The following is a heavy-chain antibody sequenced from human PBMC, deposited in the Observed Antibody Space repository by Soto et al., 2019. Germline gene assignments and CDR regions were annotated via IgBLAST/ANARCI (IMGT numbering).Heavy chain of an antibody. V-gene: IGHV4-34*01. D-gene: IGHD6-6*01. J-gene: IGHJ4*02. CDR3: ARGRASSSSRLVYD. CDR1: GGSFSGYY. Sequence: SETLSLTCAVYGGSFSGYYWSWIRQPPGKGLEWIGEINHSGSTNYNPSLKSRVTISVDTSKNQFSLKLSSVTAADTAVYYCARGRASSSSRLVYDWGQGTLVTV. CDR2: INHSGST.